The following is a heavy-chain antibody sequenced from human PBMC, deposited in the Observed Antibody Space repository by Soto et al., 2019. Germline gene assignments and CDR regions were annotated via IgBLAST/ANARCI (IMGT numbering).Heavy chain of an antibody. J-gene: IGHJ6*02. D-gene: IGHD6-19*01. Sequence: SETLSLTCTVSGGSVSSGSYYWSWIRQPPGKGLEWIGYIYYSGSTNYNPSLKSRVTISVDTSRNQYSLKLSSVTAADTAVYYCARGIEGWYQGRYYYGMDVWGQGTTVT. CDR1: GGSVSSGSYY. CDR2: IYYSGST. V-gene: IGHV4-61*01. CDR3: ARGIEGWYQGRYYYGMDV.